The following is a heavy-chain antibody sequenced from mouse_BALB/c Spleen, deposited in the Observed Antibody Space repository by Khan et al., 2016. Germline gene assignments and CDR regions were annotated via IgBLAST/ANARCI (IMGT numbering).Heavy chain of an antibody. J-gene: IGHJ4*01. CDR3: AMGDY. CDR2: LYPGTGNT. V-gene: IGHV1-84*02. CDR1: GYTFTDYY. Sequence: QVQLKQSGPELVKPGASVKISCKASGYTFTDYYINWVKQRPGQGLEWIGWLYPGTGNTKYNEKFKGKATFTVDTSSTTAYMQVSSLTSEDTAVYFCAMGDYWGQGTSVTVSS.